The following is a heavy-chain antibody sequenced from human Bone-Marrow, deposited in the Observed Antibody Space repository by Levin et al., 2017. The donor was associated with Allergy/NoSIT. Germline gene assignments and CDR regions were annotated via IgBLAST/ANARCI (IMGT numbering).Heavy chain of an antibody. Sequence: ASVKVSCKASGYTFTSYYMHWVRQAPGQGLEWMGIINPSGGSTSYAQKFQGRVTMTRDTSTSTVYMELSSLRSEDTAVYYCARGGLGRLTTGGTPYYFDYWGQGTLVTVSS. D-gene: IGHD3-22*01. CDR1: GYTFTSYY. V-gene: IGHV1-46*01. J-gene: IGHJ4*02. CDR2: INPSGGST. CDR3: ARGGLGRLTTGGTPYYFDY.